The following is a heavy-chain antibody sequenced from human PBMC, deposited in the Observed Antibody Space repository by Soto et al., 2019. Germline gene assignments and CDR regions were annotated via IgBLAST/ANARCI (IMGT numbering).Heavy chain of an antibody. V-gene: IGHV3-23*01. J-gene: IGHJ4*02. CDR2: ISGSGGST. CDR3: AKENYYDSSGYYYGYLDY. Sequence: RRLSCAASGFTFSNYAMSWVRQAPGKGLEWVSAISGSGGSTYYADSVKGRFTISRDNSKNTLYLQMNSLRAEDTAVYYCAKENYYDSSGYYYGYLDYWGQGTLVTVSS. D-gene: IGHD3-22*01. CDR1: GFTFSNYA.